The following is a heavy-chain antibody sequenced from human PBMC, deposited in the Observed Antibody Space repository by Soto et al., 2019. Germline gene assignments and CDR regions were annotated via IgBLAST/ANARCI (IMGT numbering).Heavy chain of an antibody. CDR2: IRSKANSYAT. J-gene: IGHJ4*02. CDR3: TRAGQDIALGRGTDY. D-gene: IGHD2-8*01. V-gene: IGHV3-73*01. Sequence: GGSLRLSCAASGFTFSGSAMHWVRQASGKGLEWVGRIRSKANSYATAYAASVKGRFTISRDDSKNTAYLQMNSLKTEDTAVYYCTRAGQDIALGRGTDYWGQGTLVTVSS. CDR1: GFTFSGSA.